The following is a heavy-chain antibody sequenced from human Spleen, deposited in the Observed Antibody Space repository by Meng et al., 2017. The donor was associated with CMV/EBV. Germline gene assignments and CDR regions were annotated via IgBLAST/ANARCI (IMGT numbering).Heavy chain of an antibody. V-gene: IGHV4-59*01. CDR2: IYYSGST. J-gene: IGHJ6*02. CDR1: GGSITSYY. D-gene: IGHD3-10*01. Sequence: GSLRLSCVVSGGSITSYYWSWIRQPPGKGLEWIGYIYYSGSTNYNPSLKSRVTISVDTSKNQFSLKLSSVTAADTAVYYCARTGVRGMDVWGQGTTVTVSS. CDR3: ARTGVRGMDV.